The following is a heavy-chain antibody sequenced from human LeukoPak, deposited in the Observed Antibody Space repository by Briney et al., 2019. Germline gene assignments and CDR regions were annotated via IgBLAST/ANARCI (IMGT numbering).Heavy chain of an antibody. CDR2: ISYDGSNK. D-gene: IGHD3-3*01. CDR3: ARAMGFLEEGAFDI. J-gene: IGHJ3*02. V-gene: IGHV3-30*03. CDR1: GFTFSSYG. Sequence: GGSLRLSCAASGFTFSSYGMHWVRQAPGKGLEWVAVISYDGSNKYYADSVKGRFTISRDNSKNTLYLQMNSLRAEDTAVYYCARAMGFLEEGAFDIWGQGTMVTVSS.